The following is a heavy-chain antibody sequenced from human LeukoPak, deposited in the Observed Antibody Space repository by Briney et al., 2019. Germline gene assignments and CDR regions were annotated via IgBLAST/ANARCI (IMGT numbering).Heavy chain of an antibody. CDR3: TRCYYDSSGFYRRLDY. V-gene: IGHV3-49*04. CDR1: GFTFVDYA. D-gene: IGHD3-22*01. Sequence: GRSLRLSCTTSGFTFVDYAMSWVRQAPGKGLEWVGFIGVKAYGGTTEYAASVKGRFTISRDDSKGIAYLQMNGLKTEDTAVYYCTRCYYDSSGFYRRLDYWGQGTLVTVSS. CDR2: IGVKAYGGTT. J-gene: IGHJ4*02.